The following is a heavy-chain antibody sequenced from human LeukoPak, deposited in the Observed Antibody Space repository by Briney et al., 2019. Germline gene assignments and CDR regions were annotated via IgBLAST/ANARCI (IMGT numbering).Heavy chain of an antibody. CDR3: AREGGIIVAGKFDS. CDR1: GLTFSTSG. D-gene: IGHD6-19*01. V-gene: IGHV3-30*02. Sequence: PGGPLRLSCAASGLTFSTSGMHWVRQAPGKGLEWVAFIQYDESDKYYADSVRGRLTISRDNSKNTLYLQMNSLRAEDTAVYYCAREGGIIVAGKFDSWGQGTLVTVSS. CDR2: IQYDESDK. J-gene: IGHJ4*02.